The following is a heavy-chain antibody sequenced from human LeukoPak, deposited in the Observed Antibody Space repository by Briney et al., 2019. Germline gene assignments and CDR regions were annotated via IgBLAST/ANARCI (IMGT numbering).Heavy chain of an antibody. CDR3: ARVRKVVPAAWSWFDP. J-gene: IGHJ5*02. Sequence: ASVKVSCKASGYTFTVYYKHWARQAPAQGLEWMGWINPNSGGTNYAQKFQGRVTMTRDTSISTAYMELSRLRSDDTAVYYCARVRKVVPAAWSWFDPWGQGTLVTVSS. CDR1: GYTFTVYY. D-gene: IGHD2-2*01. V-gene: IGHV1-2*02. CDR2: INPNSGGT.